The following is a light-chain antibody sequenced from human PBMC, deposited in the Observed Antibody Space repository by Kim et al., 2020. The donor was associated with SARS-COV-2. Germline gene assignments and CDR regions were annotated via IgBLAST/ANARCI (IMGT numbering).Light chain of an antibody. J-gene: IGKJ4*01. CDR3: QQSYITPLT. Sequence: ASVRDRVIITCRASHPISTYLNWDRQRPGKAPSLLIYGASTLHSGVPSRFSGSGSGTDFTLTISSLQPEDFATYYCQQSYITPLTFGGGTKVDIK. CDR2: GAS. CDR1: HPISTY. V-gene: IGKV1-39*01.